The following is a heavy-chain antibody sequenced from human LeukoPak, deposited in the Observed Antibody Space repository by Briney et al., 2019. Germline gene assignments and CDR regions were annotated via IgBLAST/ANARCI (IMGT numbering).Heavy chain of an antibody. CDR1: GGSISSYY. D-gene: IGHD3-10*01. Sequence: PSETQSLTCTVSGGSISSYYWSWIRQPPGKGLEWIGYIYYSGYTNYNPSLKSRVTISVDTSKNQFSLKLSSVTAADTAVYYCARTTMVRGTYYMDVWGKGTTVTISS. CDR2: IYYSGYT. J-gene: IGHJ6*03. V-gene: IGHV4-59*01. CDR3: ARTTMVRGTYYMDV.